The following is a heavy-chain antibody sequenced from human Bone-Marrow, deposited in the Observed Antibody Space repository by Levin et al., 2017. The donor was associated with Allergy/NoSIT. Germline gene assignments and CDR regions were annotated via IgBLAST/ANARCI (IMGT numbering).Heavy chain of an antibody. V-gene: IGHV4-34*01. Sequence: SETLSLTCAVYGGSFSGYYWSWIRQPPGKGLEWIGEINHSGSTNYNPSLKSRVTISVDTSKNQFSLKLSSVTAADTAVYYCARGRSRWLLLRGVATYFDYWGQGTLVTVSS. CDR1: GGSFSGYY. J-gene: IGHJ4*02. CDR2: INHSGST. CDR3: ARGRSRWLLLRGVATYFDY. D-gene: IGHD3-22*01.